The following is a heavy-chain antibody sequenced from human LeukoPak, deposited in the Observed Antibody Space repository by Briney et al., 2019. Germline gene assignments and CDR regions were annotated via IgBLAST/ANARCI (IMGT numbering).Heavy chain of an antibody. V-gene: IGHV5-10-1*01. Sequence: GESLKISCKGSGYSFTTYWISWVRQMPGKGLEWMGTIDPSDSYTNYSPSFQGHVTISADKSTSTAYLQWSSLKASDTAMYYCGIHYSSSSYDYWGQGTLVTVSS. J-gene: IGHJ4*02. D-gene: IGHD6-13*01. CDR1: GYSFTTYW. CDR2: IDPSDSYT. CDR3: GIHYSSSSYDY.